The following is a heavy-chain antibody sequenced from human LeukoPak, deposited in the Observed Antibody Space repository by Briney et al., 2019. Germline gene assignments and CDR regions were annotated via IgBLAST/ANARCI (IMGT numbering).Heavy chain of an antibody. J-gene: IGHJ6*02. CDR3: ARSGHCISTNCYNIWKRSLYGMDV. Sequence: GGSLRLSCAASGFTFSSYEMNWVRQAPGKGLEWVSYISSSGSTIYYADSVKGRFTISRDNAKNSLSLQMNSLRAEDTAVYYCARSGHCISTNCYNIWKRSLYGMDVWGQGITVTVSS. CDR1: GFTFSSYE. CDR2: ISSSGSTI. D-gene: IGHD2-2*02. V-gene: IGHV3-48*03.